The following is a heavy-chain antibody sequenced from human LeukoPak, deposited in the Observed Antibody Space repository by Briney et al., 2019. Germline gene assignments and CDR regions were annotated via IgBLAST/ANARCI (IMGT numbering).Heavy chain of an antibody. V-gene: IGHV3-21*01. CDR3: ARDTRITMVRGVDY. CDR1: GFTFSSYS. CDR2: ISSSSSYI. Sequence: PGGSLRVSCAASGFTFSSYSMNWVRQAPGNGLEWVSSISSSSSYIYYADSVKGRFTISRDNAKNSLYLQMNSLRAEDTAVYYCARDTRITMVRGVDYWGQGTLVTVSS. J-gene: IGHJ4*02. D-gene: IGHD3-10*01.